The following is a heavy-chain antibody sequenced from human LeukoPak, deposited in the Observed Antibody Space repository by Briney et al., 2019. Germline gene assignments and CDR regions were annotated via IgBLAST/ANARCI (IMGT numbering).Heavy chain of an antibody. CDR1: GFSFDDYA. J-gene: IGHJ4*02. V-gene: IGHV3-9*01. CDR3: AKSRDDGTGYYYDY. Sequence: GGSLRLSCEASGFSFDDYAMHWVRPAPGKGLEWVAGISRNSYNIAYGDSVKGRFTISRDNAKKSLSLQMNSLGTEDTAFYYCAKSRDDGTGYYYDYWGQGVLVTVAS. D-gene: IGHD3-9*01. CDR2: ISRNSYNI.